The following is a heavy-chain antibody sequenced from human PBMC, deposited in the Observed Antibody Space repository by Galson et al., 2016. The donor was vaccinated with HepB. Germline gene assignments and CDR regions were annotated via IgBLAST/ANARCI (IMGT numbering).Heavy chain of an antibody. CDR3: ATGNLLEWFLLNY. D-gene: IGHD3-3*01. CDR1: GGSISSNSYY. Sequence: ETLSLTCTVSGGSISSNSYYWGWIRQPPGKGLEWIGTIYYSGSTYYNPSLKSRVTISVDTSKNQFSLRLSSVTAADTAVYYCATGNLLEWFLLNYWGQGTLVTVSS. J-gene: IGHJ4*02. CDR2: IYYSGST. V-gene: IGHV4-39*07.